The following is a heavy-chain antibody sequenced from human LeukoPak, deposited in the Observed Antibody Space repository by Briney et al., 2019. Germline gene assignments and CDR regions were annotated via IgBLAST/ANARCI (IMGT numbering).Heavy chain of an antibody. Sequence: SETLSLTCAVYGGSFSGYYWSWIRQPPGKGLEWIGEINHSGSTNYNPSLKSRVTISVDTSKNQFSLKLSSVTAADTAVYYCASGGPSSSLYQGDYWGQGTLVTVSS. J-gene: IGHJ4*02. CDR1: GGSFSGYY. CDR3: ASGGPSSSLYQGDY. V-gene: IGHV4-34*01. CDR2: INHSGST. D-gene: IGHD6-13*01.